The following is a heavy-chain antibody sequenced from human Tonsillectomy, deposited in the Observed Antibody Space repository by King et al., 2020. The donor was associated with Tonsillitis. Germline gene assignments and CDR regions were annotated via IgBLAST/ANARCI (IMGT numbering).Heavy chain of an antibody. CDR3: ARAGWQQLPGDYFDY. J-gene: IGHJ4*02. V-gene: IGHV4-4*02. D-gene: IGHD6-13*01. CDR1: GGSISSSNW. CDR2: IYHSGST. Sequence: QLQESGPGLVKPSGTLSLTCAVSGGSISSSNWRSWVRQPPGKGLEWIGEIYHSGSTNYNPSLKSRVTISVDKSKNQFSLKLSSVTAADTAVYYCARAGWQQLPGDYFDYWGQGTLVTVSS.